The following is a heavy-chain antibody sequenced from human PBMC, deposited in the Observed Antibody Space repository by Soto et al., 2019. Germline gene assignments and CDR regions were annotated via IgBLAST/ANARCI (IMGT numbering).Heavy chain of an antibody. J-gene: IGHJ4*02. CDR3: ATKDNVNYYFDY. V-gene: IGHV4-28*05. Sequence: VRLQESGPGLVKPSDTLSLTCGVSGYSISNDNWWVWIRQPPGKGLEWIGYIHYSGFIYSNPSLKSRLTRSVDRSKNQFSLKLSSVTAVDTAVYYCATKDNVNYYFDYWGQGTLVTVAS. CDR1: GYSISNDNW. CDR2: IHYSGFI.